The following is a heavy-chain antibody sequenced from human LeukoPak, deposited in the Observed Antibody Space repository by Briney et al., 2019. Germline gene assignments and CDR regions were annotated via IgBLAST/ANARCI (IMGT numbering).Heavy chain of an antibody. Sequence: ASVKVSCKASGYTFTGYYMHWVRQAPGQGLEWMGWINPNSGGTNYAQKFQGWVTMTRDTSISTAYMELSRLRSDDTAVYYSARGVGPGDSSGYDFDYWGQGTLVTVSS. J-gene: IGHJ4*02. CDR2: INPNSGGT. V-gene: IGHV1-2*04. D-gene: IGHD3-22*01. CDR1: GYTFTGYY. CDR3: ARGVGPGDSSGYDFDY.